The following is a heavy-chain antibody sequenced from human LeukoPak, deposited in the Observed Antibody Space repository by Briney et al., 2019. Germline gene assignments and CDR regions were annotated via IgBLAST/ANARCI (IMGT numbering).Heavy chain of an antibody. CDR3: ASGNWRYYFDY. J-gene: IGHJ4*02. Sequence: SETLSLTCTVSGGSISSYYWNWIRQPPGKGLEWIGSTYYSGSTNYNPSLKSRVTISVDTSENQFSLKLSSVTAADTAVYYCASGNWRYYFDYWGQGTLVTVSS. V-gene: IGHV4-59*01. CDR2: TYYSGST. D-gene: IGHD1-1*01. CDR1: GGSISSYY.